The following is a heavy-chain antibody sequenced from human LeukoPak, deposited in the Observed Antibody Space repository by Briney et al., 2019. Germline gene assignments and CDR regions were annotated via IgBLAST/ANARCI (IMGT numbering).Heavy chain of an antibody. V-gene: IGHV1-8*01. CDR1: GYTFTSYD. CDR2: MNPNSGST. Sequence: ASVKVSCKASGYTFTSYDINWVRQATGQGLEWMGWMNPNSGSTGYAQKFQGRVTMTRNTSISTAYMELSSLRSEDTAVYYCARDPYDILTGYSPYYFDYWGQGTLVTASS. D-gene: IGHD3-9*01. J-gene: IGHJ4*02. CDR3: ARDPYDILTGYSPYYFDY.